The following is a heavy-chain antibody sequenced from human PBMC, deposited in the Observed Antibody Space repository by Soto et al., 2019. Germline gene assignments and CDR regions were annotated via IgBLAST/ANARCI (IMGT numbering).Heavy chain of an antibody. V-gene: IGHV3-9*01. CDR1: GFTFDDYA. Sequence: EVQLVESGGGLVQPGRSLRLSCAASGFTFDDYAMHWVRQAPGKGLEWVSGISWSSGSIGYADSVKGRFTISRDNAQNALYLQMNSLRAEATALYYCAKAPTPGIPLWPVFDYWGQGTLVTVSS. D-gene: IGHD5-18*01. CDR2: ISWSSGSI. CDR3: AKAPTPGIPLWPVFDY. J-gene: IGHJ4*02.